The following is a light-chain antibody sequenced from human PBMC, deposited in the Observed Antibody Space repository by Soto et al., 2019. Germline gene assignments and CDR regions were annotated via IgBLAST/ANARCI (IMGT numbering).Light chain of an antibody. Sequence: EIVLTQSPGTLSLSPGERATLSCRASQSVNSDYLAWYQQRPGQAPRLLIYGTFNRPTGIPDRFSGTRSGTDFTLTISRLEPEDFAVYYCQQYGSFTFGPGTQVEIK. CDR3: QQYGSFT. J-gene: IGKJ3*01. V-gene: IGKV3-20*01. CDR1: QSVNSDY. CDR2: GTF.